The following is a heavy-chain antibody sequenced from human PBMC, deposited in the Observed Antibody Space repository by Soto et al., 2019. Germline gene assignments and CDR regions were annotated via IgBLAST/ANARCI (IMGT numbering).Heavy chain of an antibody. Sequence: ASVKVSCKAPGYTFISYGMHWVRQAPGQRLEWMGWINAGNGNRKYSPKFQGRVTITRDTSASTVYMELSSLRSEDTAVYYCARDYYDSSGYTWFDPWGQGTLVTVS. CDR3: ARDYYDSSGYTWFDP. D-gene: IGHD3-22*01. CDR2: INAGNGNR. CDR1: GYTFISYG. V-gene: IGHV1-3*01. J-gene: IGHJ5*02.